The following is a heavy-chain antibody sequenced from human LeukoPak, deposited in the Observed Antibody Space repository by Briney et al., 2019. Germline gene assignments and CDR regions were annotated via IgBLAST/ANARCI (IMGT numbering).Heavy chain of an antibody. Sequence: GGSLRLSCAASGFTFTDYYMSWVRQAPGKGLEWVSAISGSGGSTYYADSVKGRFTISRDNSKNTLYLQMNSLRAEDTAVYYCARLLTRTTGTTSDFDYWGRGTLVTVSS. V-gene: IGHV3-23*01. CDR1: GFTFTDYY. J-gene: IGHJ4*02. D-gene: IGHD1-1*01. CDR2: ISGSGGST. CDR3: ARLLTRTTGTTSDFDY.